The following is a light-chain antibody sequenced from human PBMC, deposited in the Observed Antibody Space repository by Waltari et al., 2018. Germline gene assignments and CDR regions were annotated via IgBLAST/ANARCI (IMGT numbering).Light chain of an antibody. CDR3: QQYNNWPPLT. J-gene: IGKJ4*01. CDR2: GAS. Sequence: EIVMMQSPATLSVSPGERVTLSCRASQSVSSNLAWYQQKPGQAPRLLIYGASTRATGIPARFSGSVSGTEFTLTISSLQSEDCAVYYCQQYNNWPPLTFGGGTKVEIK. V-gene: IGKV3D-15*01. CDR1: QSVSSN.